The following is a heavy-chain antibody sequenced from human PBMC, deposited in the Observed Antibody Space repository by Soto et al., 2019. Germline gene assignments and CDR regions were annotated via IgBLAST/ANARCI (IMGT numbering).Heavy chain of an antibody. J-gene: IGHJ4*02. D-gene: IGHD3-16*02. V-gene: IGHV4-39*01. CDR2: IYYSGST. Sequence: QLQLQESGPGLVKPSETLSLTCTVSGGSISSSSYYWGWIRQPPGKGLEWIGSIYYSGSTYYNPSLKRRVTISVDTSKNQFSLKLSSVTAADTAVYYCARRFSFGGVIVTYFDYWGQGTLVTVSS. CDR1: GGSISSSSYY. CDR3: ARRFSFGGVIVTYFDY.